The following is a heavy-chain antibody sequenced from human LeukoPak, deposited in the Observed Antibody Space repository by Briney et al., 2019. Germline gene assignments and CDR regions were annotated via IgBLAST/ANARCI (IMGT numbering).Heavy chain of an antibody. CDR3: ARVRFLERSQYYFDY. CDR1: EFTFNIYW. Sequence: GGSLRLSCAASEFTFNIYWMSWVRQAPGKGLEWVANIKQDGSEKYYVDSVEGRFTISRDNAKNSLYLQMNSLRAEDTAVYYCARVRFLERSQYYFDYWGKVALVTVSS. D-gene: IGHD3-3*01. J-gene: IGHJ4*02. CDR2: IKQDGSEK. V-gene: IGHV3-7*01.